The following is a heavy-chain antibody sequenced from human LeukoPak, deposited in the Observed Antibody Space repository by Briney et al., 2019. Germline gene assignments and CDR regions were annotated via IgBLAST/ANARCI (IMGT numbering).Heavy chain of an antibody. CDR3: ARDIVDGWGDYYGMDV. Sequence: GGSLRLSCAASGFTFSSYAMHWVRQAPGKGLEWVAVISYDGSNKYYADSVKGRFTISRDNSKNTLYLQMNSLRAEDTAVYYCARDIVDGWGDYYGMDVWGQGTLVTVSS. CDR1: GFTFSSYA. CDR2: ISYDGSNK. D-gene: IGHD3-22*01. J-gene: IGHJ6*02. V-gene: IGHV3-30*04.